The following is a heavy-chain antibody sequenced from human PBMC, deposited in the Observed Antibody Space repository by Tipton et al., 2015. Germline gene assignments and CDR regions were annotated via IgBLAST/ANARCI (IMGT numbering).Heavy chain of an antibody. CDR2: IYPGDSET. V-gene: IGHV5-51*01. CDR3: VRRARRVGSHSYPYYFDY. D-gene: IGHD1-26*01. CDR1: GYIFTSFW. Sequence: QLVQSGAEVKKPGESLKISCKGSGYIFTSFWIGWVCQMPGKGLEWMGTIYPGDSETSYNPSFQGQVTISADKSITTAYLQWRSLKAPDTAMYYCVRRARRVGSHSYPYYFDYWGQGTLVPVSS. J-gene: IGHJ4*02.